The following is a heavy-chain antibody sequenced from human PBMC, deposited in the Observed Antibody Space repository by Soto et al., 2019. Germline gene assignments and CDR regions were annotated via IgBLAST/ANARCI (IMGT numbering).Heavy chain of an antibody. CDR1: GFTFSSYW. CDR2: IKQDGSEK. D-gene: IGHD3-16*02. V-gene: IGHV3-7*01. CDR3: ARRNLEEGSYRHQKQPGYYYYYMDV. J-gene: IGHJ6*03. Sequence: GESLKISCAASGFTFSSYWMSWVRQAPGKGLEWVANIKQDGSEKYYVDSVKGRFTISRDNAKNSLYLQMNSLRAEDTAVYYCARRNLEEGSYRHQKQPGYYYYYMDVWGKGTTVTVSS.